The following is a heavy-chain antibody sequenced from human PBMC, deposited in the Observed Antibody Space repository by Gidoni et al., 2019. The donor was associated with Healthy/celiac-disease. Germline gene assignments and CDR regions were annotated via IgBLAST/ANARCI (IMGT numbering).Heavy chain of an antibody. Sequence: QVQLQQWGAGLLKPSETLSLTCAVYGGSFRGYYWSWIRQPPGKGLELIGEINHSGSTNYNPSLKSRVTISVDTSKNQFSLKLSSVTAADTAVYYCARGVRGYSSSSGAFDIWGQGTMVTVSS. CDR2: INHSGST. J-gene: IGHJ3*02. V-gene: IGHV4-34*01. CDR3: ARGVRGYSSSSGAFDI. CDR1: GGSFRGYY. D-gene: IGHD6-13*01.